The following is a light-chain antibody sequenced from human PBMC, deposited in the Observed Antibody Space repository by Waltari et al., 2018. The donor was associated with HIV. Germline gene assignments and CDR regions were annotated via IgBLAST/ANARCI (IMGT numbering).Light chain of an antibody. CDR2: DVS. CDR3: CSYAGSSTLL. J-gene: IGLJ3*02. Sequence: QSALTQPASVSGSPGQSITISCTGASSDVGGYQHVSWYQHHPGQAPKLMIYDVSERPSGVSNRFSGSKSGNTASLTISGLQAEDEADYYCCSYAGSSTLLFGGGTKVTVL. V-gene: IGLV2-23*02. CDR1: SSDVGGYQH.